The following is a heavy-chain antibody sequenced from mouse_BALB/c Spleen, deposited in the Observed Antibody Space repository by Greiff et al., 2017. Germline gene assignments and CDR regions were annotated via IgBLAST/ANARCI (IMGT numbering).Heavy chain of an antibody. J-gene: IGHJ2*01. V-gene: IGHV1-54*01. CDR1: GYAFTNYL. Sequence: VQRVEPGAELVRPGTSVKVSCKASGYAFTNYLIEWVKQRPGQGLEWIGVINPGSGGTNYNEKFKGKATLTADKSSSTAYMQLSSQTSDDSAVYYGARHYYGSGHWGQGTTLTVAA. D-gene: IGHD1-1*01. CDR3: ARHYYGSGH. CDR2: INPGSGGT.